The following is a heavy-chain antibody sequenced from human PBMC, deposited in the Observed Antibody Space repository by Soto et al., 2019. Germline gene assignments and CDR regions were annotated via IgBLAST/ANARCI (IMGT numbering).Heavy chain of an antibody. CDR3: ARVSGGLRLGGYWFDP. D-gene: IGHD3-16*01. CDR2: MNPNSGNT. Sequence: ASVKVSCKASGYTFTSYDINWVRQATGQGLEWMGWMNPNSGNTGYAQKFQGRVTMTRNTSISTAYMELSSLRSEDTAVYYCARVSGGLRLGGYWFDPWGQGTLVTVSS. CDR1: GYTFTSYD. V-gene: IGHV1-8*01. J-gene: IGHJ5*02.